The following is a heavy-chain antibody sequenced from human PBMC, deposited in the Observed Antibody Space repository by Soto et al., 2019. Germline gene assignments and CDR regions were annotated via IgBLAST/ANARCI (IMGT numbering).Heavy chain of an antibody. J-gene: IGHJ6*02. V-gene: IGHV2-70*01. CDR1: GFSLSTSGMC. D-gene: IGHD3-22*01. Sequence: SGPTLVNPTQTLTLTCTFSGFSLSTSGMCVSWIRQPPGNALEWLALIDWDDDKYYSTSLKTRLTISKDTSKNQVVPTMTNMDPVDTATYYCARTPTYDSSGSYYYYYGMDVWGQGTTVTVSS. CDR3: ARTPTYDSSGSYYYYYGMDV. CDR2: IDWDDDK.